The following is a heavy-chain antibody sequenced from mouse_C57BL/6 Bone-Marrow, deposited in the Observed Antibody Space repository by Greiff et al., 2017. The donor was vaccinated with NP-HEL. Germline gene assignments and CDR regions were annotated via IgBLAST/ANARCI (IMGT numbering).Heavy chain of an antibody. J-gene: IGHJ1*03. D-gene: IGHD1-1*01. V-gene: IGHV5-4*01. CDR3: ARIITTG. CDR1: GFTFSSYA. Sequence: EVQLVESGGGLVKPGGSLKLSCAAPGFTFSSYAMSWVRQTPEKRLEWVATISDGGSYTYYPDNVKGRFTISRDNAKNNLYLQMSNLKSEDTAMYYCARIITTGGGTGTTVTVSS. CDR2: ISDGGSYT.